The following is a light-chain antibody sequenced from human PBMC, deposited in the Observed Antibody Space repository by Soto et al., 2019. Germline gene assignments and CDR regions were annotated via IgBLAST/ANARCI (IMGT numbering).Light chain of an antibody. CDR3: SSYAGSNIYVV. CDR1: SSDVGGYNY. Sequence: QSALTQPPSASGSPGQSVTISCTGTSSDVGGYNYVSWYQQHPGKAPKLMLYEVNTRPSGVPDRFSGSKSGNTASLTVSGLQAEDEADYYCSSYAGSNIYVVFGGGTQLTVL. CDR2: EVN. V-gene: IGLV2-8*01. J-gene: IGLJ2*01.